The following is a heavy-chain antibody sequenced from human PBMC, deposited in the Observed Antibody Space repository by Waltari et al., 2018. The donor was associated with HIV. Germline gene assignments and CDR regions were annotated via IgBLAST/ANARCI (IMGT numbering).Heavy chain of an antibody. D-gene: IGHD3-16*01. CDR3: APYYYISSRHYFDS. CDR2: INYSGNS. J-gene: IGHJ4*02. CDR1: GGSVGSRSTY. V-gene: IGHV4-39*07. Sequence: QLQLQESGPRLVKPSEPLSLPGTVSGGSVGSRSTYWGWIRQPPGKGLEWIGSINYSGNSYYNPSLKSRVTISVDTSKNQLSLNLSSVTAADTAVYYCAPYYYISSRHYFDSWGQGTLVTVSS.